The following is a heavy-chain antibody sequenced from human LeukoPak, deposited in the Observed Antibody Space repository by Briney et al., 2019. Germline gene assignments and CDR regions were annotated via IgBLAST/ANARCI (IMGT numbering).Heavy chain of an antibody. CDR1: GYTFTIYY. J-gene: IGHJ3*02. V-gene: IGHV1-46*01. Sequence: ASVKVSCKASGYTFTIYYMHWVRQAPGQGLEWMGIINPSGGSTSYAQKFQGRVTMTRDMSTSTVYMELSSLRSEDTAVYYCARDQDGYTDAFDIWGQGTMVTVSS. CDR2: INPSGGST. D-gene: IGHD5-24*01. CDR3: ARDQDGYTDAFDI.